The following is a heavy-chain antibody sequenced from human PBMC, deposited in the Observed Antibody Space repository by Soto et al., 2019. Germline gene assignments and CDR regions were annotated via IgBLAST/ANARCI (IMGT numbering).Heavy chain of an antibody. V-gene: IGHV1-2*02. CDR1: RYIFTAYF. CDR2: INPNNGAS. J-gene: IGHJ5*02. CDR3: ASQDPGARFDP. Sequence: QVQLVQSGAEVKKPGASVKVSCKAPRYIFTAYFMHWVRQAPGPGLEWLGWINPNNGASQYGLNFQGRVNMPRDTSISTAYMELSSLRSDDTAVYYCASQDPGARFDPWGQVTLVIVSS.